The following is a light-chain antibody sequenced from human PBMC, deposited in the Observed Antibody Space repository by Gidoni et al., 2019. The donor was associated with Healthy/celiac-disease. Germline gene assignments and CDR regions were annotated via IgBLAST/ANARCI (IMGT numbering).Light chain of an antibody. J-gene: IGKJ1*01. V-gene: IGKV1-6*01. Sequence: AIQMTQSPSSLSASVGDRVTITCRASPGIRNDLGWYQQKPGKAPKLLIYAASSLQSGVPARFSGSGSGTDFTLTISSLQPEDFATYYCLQDYNYPRTFXXXTKVEIK. CDR1: PGIRND. CDR2: AAS. CDR3: LQDYNYPRT.